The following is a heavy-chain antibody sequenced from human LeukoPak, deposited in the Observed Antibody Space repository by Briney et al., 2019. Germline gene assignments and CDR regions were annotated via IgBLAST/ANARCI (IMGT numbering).Heavy chain of an antibody. CDR3: ARGSSSPYDAFDI. J-gene: IGHJ3*02. CDR1: GYTFTGYY. V-gene: IGHV1-2*02. CDR2: INPNSGGT. D-gene: IGHD6-6*01. Sequence: ASVKVSCKASGYTFTGYYMHWVRQAPGQGFEWMGWINPNSGGTNYAQKFQGRVTMTRDTSISTAYMELSRLRSDDTAVHYCARGSSSPYDAFDIWGQGTVVTVSS.